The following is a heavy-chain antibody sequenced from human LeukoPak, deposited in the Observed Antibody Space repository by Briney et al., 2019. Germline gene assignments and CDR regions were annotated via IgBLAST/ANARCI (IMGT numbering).Heavy chain of an antibody. CDR2: IYHSGST. CDR3: ARDYGMDV. Sequence: PSETLSLTCTVSGGSISSYYWSWIRQPPGKGLEWFGYIYHSGSTNYNPSLKSRVTISVDTSKNQFSLKLSSVTAADTAMYYCARDYGMDVWGQGTTVTVSS. CDR1: GGSISSYY. V-gene: IGHV4-59*01. J-gene: IGHJ6*02.